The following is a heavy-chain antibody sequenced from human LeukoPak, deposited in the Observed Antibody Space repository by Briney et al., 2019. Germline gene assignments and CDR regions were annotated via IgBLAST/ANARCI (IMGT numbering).Heavy chain of an antibody. CDR3: ARLDDSSGYLY. D-gene: IGHD3-22*01. CDR1: GGSFSGYY. J-gene: IGHJ4*02. CDR2: INHSGST. Sequence: KPSETLSLTCAVYGGSFSGYYWSWMRQPPGKGREWIGEINHSGSTNYNPSLKSRVTISVDTSNNQFSLKLSSVTAADTAVYYCARLDDSSGYLYWGQGTLVTVSS. V-gene: IGHV4-34*01.